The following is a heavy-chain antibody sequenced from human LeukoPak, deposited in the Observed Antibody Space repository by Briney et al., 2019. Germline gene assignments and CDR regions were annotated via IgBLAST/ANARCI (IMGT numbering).Heavy chain of an antibody. CDR1: GGIFSSYA. J-gene: IGHJ5*02. CDR3: ASSITMVRGVITWGRWFDP. D-gene: IGHD3-10*01. CDR2: IIPIFGTA. V-gene: IGHV1-69*05. Sequence: SVKVSCKASGGIFSSYAISWVRQAPGQGLEWMGGIIPIFGTANYAQKFQGRVTITTDESTSTAYMELSSLRSEDTAVYYCASSITMVRGVITWGRWFDPWGQGTLVTVSS.